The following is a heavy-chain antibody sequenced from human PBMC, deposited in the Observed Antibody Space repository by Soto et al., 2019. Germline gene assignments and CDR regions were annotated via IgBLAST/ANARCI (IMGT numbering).Heavy chain of an antibody. CDR2: ISYDGSNK. V-gene: IGHV3-30*18. CDR3: AKDGYSSGWLVDY. CDR1: GLTFSSYG. D-gene: IGHD6-19*01. Sequence: GGSLRLSCAASGLTFSSYGMHWVRQAPGKGLEWVAVISYDGSNKYYADSVKGRFTIPRDNSKNTLYLQMNSLRAEDTAVYYCAKDGYSSGWLVDYWGQGTLVTVSS. J-gene: IGHJ4*02.